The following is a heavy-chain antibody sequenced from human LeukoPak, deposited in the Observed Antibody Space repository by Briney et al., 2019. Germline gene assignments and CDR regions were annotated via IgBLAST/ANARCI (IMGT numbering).Heavy chain of an antibody. Sequence: PSETLSLTCAVYGGSFSGYYWSWIRQPPGKGLECIGESNHSGSTNYNPSLKSRVTISVDTSKSQFSLKLSSVTAADTAVYYCARRRGSGSFFIRINWFDPWGQGTLVTVSS. CDR3: ARRRGSGSFFIRINWFDP. CDR1: GGSFSGYY. CDR2: SNHSGST. D-gene: IGHD3-10*01. V-gene: IGHV4-34*01. J-gene: IGHJ5*02.